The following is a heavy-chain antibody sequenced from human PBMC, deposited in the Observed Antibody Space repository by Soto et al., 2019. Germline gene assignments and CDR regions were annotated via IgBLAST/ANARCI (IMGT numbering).Heavy chain of an antibody. D-gene: IGHD6-13*01. J-gene: IGHJ6*02. CDR1: GYTFTSFY. Sequence: QMQLVQSGAEVKRPGASVRVSCKSSGYTFTSFYIHWVRQAPGQGLEWMGIINPSGGITNFAQRFQGRVTMTRDMSPNTHYMELSSLKSDDTAVYYCASSPAFSSSWYGIPSDPSHGMDVWGQGTTVTVS. CDR3: ASSPAFSSSWYGIPSDPSHGMDV. V-gene: IGHV1-46*01. CDR2: INPSGGIT.